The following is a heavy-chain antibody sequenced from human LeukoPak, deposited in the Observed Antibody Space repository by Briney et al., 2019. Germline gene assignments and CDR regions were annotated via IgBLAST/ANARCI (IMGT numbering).Heavy chain of an antibody. Sequence: ASVKVSCKASGYTFTGYYMHWVRQAPGQGLEWMGWINPNSGGTNYAQKFQGRVTMTRDTSISTAYMELSRLRSDDTAVYYCARDTTEDYDFWSGYDYWGQGTLVTVSS. D-gene: IGHD3-3*01. J-gene: IGHJ4*02. CDR3: ARDTTEDYDFWSGYDY. V-gene: IGHV1-2*02. CDR1: GYTFTGYY. CDR2: INPNSGGT.